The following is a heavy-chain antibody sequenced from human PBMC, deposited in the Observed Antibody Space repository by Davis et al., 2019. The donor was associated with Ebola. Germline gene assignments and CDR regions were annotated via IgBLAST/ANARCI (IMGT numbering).Heavy chain of an antibody. CDR2: ISSSSSTI. D-gene: IGHD3-10*01. J-gene: IGHJ6*02. Sequence: GESLKISCAASGFTFSIYIMNWVRQAPGKGLEWVSYISSSSSTIYYADSVKGRFTISRDNSKNTLYLQMNSLRAEDTAVYYCARDGSGTEDYYYYGMDVWGQGTTVTVSS. CDR1: GFTFSIYI. CDR3: ARDGSGTEDYYYYGMDV. V-gene: IGHV3-48*01.